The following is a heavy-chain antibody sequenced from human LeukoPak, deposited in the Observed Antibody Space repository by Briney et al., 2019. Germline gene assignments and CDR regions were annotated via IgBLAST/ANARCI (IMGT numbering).Heavy chain of an antibody. D-gene: IGHD1-26*01. CDR3: AKDDGVGGSKNWFDP. J-gene: IGHJ5*02. V-gene: IGHV3-23*01. CDR1: GFNFNRYG. Sequence: GGSLRLSCAASGFNFNRYGMSWVRQAPGKGLEWVSVVSTGGDVTYYADSVKGRFTISRDNSKNIVYLEMNSLRAEDTAVYYCAKDDGVGGSKNWFDPWGQGTLVTVSS. CDR2: VSTGGDVT.